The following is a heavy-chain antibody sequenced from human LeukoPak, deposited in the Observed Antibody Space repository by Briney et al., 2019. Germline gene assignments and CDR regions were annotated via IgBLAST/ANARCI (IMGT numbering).Heavy chain of an antibody. CDR3: AKGKAGLVDH. D-gene: IGHD6-19*01. V-gene: IGHV3-30*18. CDR2: ISSDGSIK. Sequence: PGGSLRLSRAASGFTFSSDGMHWVRQAPGKGLEWVAVISSDGSIKYYADSVKGRFTISRDNSKNTLYLEMNSLRTEDTALYYCAKGKAGLVDHWGQGALVTVSS. J-gene: IGHJ4*02. CDR1: GFTFSSDG.